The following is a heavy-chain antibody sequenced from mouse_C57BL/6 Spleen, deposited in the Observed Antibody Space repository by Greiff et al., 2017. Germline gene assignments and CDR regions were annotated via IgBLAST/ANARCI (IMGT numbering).Heavy chain of an antibody. CDR2: IHPNSGST. Sequence: QVQLQQSGAELVKPGASVKLSCKASGYTFTSYWMNWVKQRPGQGLEWIGMIHPNSGSTNYNEKFKSKATLTVDKSSSTAYMQLSSLTSEDSAVYYCARDSSGPWFAYWGQGTLVTVSA. D-gene: IGHD3-2*02. V-gene: IGHV1-64*01. CDR1: GYTFTSYW. J-gene: IGHJ3*01. CDR3: ARDSSGPWFAY.